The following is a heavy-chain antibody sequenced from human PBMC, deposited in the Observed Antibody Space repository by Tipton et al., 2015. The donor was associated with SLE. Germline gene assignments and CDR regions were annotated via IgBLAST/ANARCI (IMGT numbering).Heavy chain of an antibody. CDR2: INHGGST. V-gene: IGHV4-34*01. CDR3: ARTAGRSVKLWYFDL. CDR1: GGSFGGYY. J-gene: IGHJ2*01. D-gene: IGHD5-18*01. Sequence: TLSLTCSIYGGSFGGYYWSWIRRPPGKGLEWIGEINHGGSTNYNPSLKSRVTISVDTSKNQFSLKLSSVTDVDTAVYYCARTAGRSVKLWYFDLWGRGTLVTVSS.